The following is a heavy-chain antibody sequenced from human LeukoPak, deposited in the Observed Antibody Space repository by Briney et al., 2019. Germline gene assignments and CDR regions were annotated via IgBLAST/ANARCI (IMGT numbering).Heavy chain of an antibody. CDR3: ARDNPWVAAGGTLGIDWFDP. J-gene: IGHJ5*02. Sequence: PSETLSLTCTVSGGSLSSVSYCWSWIRPPAGKGLAWVGCIYTSASTNHTPSLKSRVTISVDPSKNQFSLKLSSVTAADTAVYYCARDNPWVAAGGTLGIDWFDPWGQGTLVTVSS. V-gene: IGHV4-61*02. CDR2: IYTSAST. D-gene: IGHD6-13*01. CDR1: GGSLSSVSYC.